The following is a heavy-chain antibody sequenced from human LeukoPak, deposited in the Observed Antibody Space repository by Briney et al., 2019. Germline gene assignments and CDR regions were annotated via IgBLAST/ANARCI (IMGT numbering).Heavy chain of an antibody. D-gene: IGHD2-2*01. J-gene: IGHJ3*02. CDR2: IRYDGSNK. CDR1: GFTFSSYG. Sequence: GGSLRLSCAASGFTFSSYGMHWVRQAPGKGLEWVAFIRYDGSNKYYADSVKGRFTISRDNAKNSLYLQMNSLRAEDMALYYCAKDSGPGLVPAAKTHGGRAFDIWGQGTMVTVSS. CDR3: AKDSGPGLVPAAKTHGGRAFDI. V-gene: IGHV3-30*02.